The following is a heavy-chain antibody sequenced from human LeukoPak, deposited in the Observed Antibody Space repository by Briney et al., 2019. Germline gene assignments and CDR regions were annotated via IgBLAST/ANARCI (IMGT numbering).Heavy chain of an antibody. CDR3: ARDLEECSSTSCTGGSGYDY. V-gene: IGHV1-69*01. D-gene: IGHD2-2*01. Sequence: ASVKLSCKASGGTFSSYAISWVRQAPGQGLEWMGGIIPIFGTANYAQKFQGRVTITADESTSTAYMELSSLRSEDTAVYYCARDLEECSSTSCTGGSGYDYWGQGTLVTVSS. CDR1: GGTFSSYA. J-gene: IGHJ4*02. CDR2: IIPIFGTA.